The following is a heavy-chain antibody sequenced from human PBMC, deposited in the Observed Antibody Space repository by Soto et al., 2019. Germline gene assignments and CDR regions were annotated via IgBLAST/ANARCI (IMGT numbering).Heavy chain of an antibody. CDR3: ARDRIVVVVAPPYYYMDV. J-gene: IGHJ6*03. CDR1: GGTFSSYA. CDR2: IIPIFGTA. V-gene: IGHV1-69*13. Sequence: SVKVSCKASGGTFSSYAISWVRQAPGQGLEWMGGIIPIFGTANYAQKFQGRVTITADESTSTAYMELSSLRSEDTAVYYCARDRIVVVVAPPYYYMDVWGKGTTVTVSS. D-gene: IGHD2-15*01.